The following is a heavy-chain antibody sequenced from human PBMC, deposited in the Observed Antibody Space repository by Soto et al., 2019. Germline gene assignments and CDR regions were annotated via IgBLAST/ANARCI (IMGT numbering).Heavy chain of an antibody. CDR3: AAVIDDYADFNH. J-gene: IGHJ5*02. D-gene: IGHD4-17*01. CDR2: VVVGSDNT. Sequence: SGKVSCKSAGFSVSESFVQWMGQVRGQRLEWIGWVVVGSDNTRDAQNFQDRVTITRDMSTSTSYVELSSLTSEDTAVYFCAAVIDDYADFNHWGQGTPVTVSS. CDR1: GFSVSESF. V-gene: IGHV1-58*01.